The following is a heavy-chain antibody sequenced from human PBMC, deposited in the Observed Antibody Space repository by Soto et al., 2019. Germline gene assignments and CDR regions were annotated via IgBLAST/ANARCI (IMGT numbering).Heavy chain of an antibody. CDR2: ISYDGSNK. Sequence: QVQLVESGGGVVQPGRSLRLSCAASGFTFSSYAMHWVRQAPGKGLEWVAVISYDGSNKYYADSVKGRFTISRGNSKNTLYLQMNSLRAEDTAVYYCARDSVAARWDYWGQGTLVTVSS. CDR3: ARDSVAARWDY. D-gene: IGHD6-19*01. V-gene: IGHV3-30-3*01. CDR1: GFTFSSYA. J-gene: IGHJ4*02.